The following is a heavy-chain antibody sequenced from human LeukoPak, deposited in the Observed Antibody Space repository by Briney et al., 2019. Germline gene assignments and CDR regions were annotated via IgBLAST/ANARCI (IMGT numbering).Heavy chain of an antibody. J-gene: IGHJ4*02. D-gene: IGHD2-15*01. CDR2: IYYSGST. V-gene: IGHV4-39*07. CDR3: AREVVCSGGSCYFDY. CDR1: GGSISSSSYY. Sequence: SETLSLTCTVSGGSISSSSYYWGWIRQPPGKGLEWIGIIYYSGSTYYNPSLKSRVTISVDTSKNQFSLKLSSVTAADTAVYYCAREVVCSGGSCYFDYWGQGTLVTVSS.